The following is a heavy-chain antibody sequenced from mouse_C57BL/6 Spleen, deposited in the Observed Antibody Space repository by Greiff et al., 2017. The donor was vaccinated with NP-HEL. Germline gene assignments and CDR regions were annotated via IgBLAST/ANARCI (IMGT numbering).Heavy chain of an antibody. CDR3: ARQGAYYGNYDV. V-gene: IGHV5-2*01. CDR2: INSDGGST. J-gene: IGHJ1*03. D-gene: IGHD2-10*01. CDR1: EYEFPSHD. Sequence: DVHLVESGGGLVQPGESLKLSCESNEYEFPSHDMSWVRKTPEKRLELVAAINSDGGSTYYPDTMERRFIISRDNTKKTLYLQMSSLRSEDTALYYCARQGAYYGNYDVWGTGTTVTVSS.